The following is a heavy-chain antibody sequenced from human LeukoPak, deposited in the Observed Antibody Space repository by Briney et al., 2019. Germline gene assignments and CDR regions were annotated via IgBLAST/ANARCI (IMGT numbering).Heavy chain of an antibody. J-gene: IGHJ4*02. D-gene: IGHD5-18*01. Sequence: PSVKVFCTVSGSSLTELSLHWVRQAAGKGVEWMGGFAVIDGETFYAHKFQSRVTMTEDSSANTAYIELRSLTSDDTALYYCAAGRPYSLLDYWGQVIMVTSSS. CDR3: AAGRPYSLLDY. CDR1: GSSLTELS. V-gene: IGHV1-24*01. CDR2: FAVIDGET.